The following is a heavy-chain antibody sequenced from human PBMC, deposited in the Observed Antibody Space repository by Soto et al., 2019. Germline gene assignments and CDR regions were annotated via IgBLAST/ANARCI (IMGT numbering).Heavy chain of an antibody. J-gene: IGHJ4*02. Sequence: SVKVSCKASGGTFGSYAISWVRQAPGQGLEWMGGIIPIFGTANYAQKFQGRVTITADESTSTAYMELSSLRSEDTAVYYCARSRYYDFWSGYHYFDYWGQGTLVTVSS. CDR2: IIPIFGTA. D-gene: IGHD3-3*01. V-gene: IGHV1-69*13. CDR3: ARSRYYDFWSGYHYFDY. CDR1: GGTFGSYA.